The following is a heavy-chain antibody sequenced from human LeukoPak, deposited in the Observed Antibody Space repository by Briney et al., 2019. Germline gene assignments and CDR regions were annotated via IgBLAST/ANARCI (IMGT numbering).Heavy chain of an antibody. V-gene: IGHV1-46*01. CDR2: INPSGGST. CDR3: ATFRHYYDSSGYYHNWFDP. CDR1: GYTFTSYY. Sequence: ASVKVSCKASGYTFTSYYMHWVRQAPGQGLEWMGIINPSGGSTSYAQKFQGRVTMTRDMSTSTVYMELSSLRSEDTAVYYCATFRHYYDSSGYYHNWFDPWGQGTLVTVSS. J-gene: IGHJ5*02. D-gene: IGHD3-22*01.